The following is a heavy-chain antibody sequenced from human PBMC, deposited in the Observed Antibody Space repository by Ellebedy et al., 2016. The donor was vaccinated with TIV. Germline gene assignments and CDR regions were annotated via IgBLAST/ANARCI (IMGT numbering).Heavy chain of an antibody. J-gene: IGHJ5*02. CDR2: INSDGSST. V-gene: IGHV3-74*03. D-gene: IGHD3-3*01. Sequence: PGGSLRLSCAASGFNFRSHWMHWVRQTPGKGLVWVSRINSDGSSTEYADSVQGRFTISRDNAENILYLQMDSLRDEDTAVYYCTRGSLPDMEWPNWFDPWGQGVLVTVSS. CDR3: TRGSLPDMEWPNWFDP. CDR1: GFNFRSHW.